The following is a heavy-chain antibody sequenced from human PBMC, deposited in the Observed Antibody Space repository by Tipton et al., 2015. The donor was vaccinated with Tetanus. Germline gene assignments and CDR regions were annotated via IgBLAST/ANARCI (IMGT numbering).Heavy chain of an antibody. CDR3: ARDSAGYYDSSGLDY. V-gene: IGHV4-59*01. CDR2: IHYSGST. J-gene: IGHJ4*02. D-gene: IGHD3-22*01. Sequence: TLSLTCTVSGGSISSYYWSWIRQPPGKGLEWIGYIHYSGSTNYNPSLKSRVTISVDTSKNQFSLKLSSVTAADTAVYYCARDSAGYYDSSGLDYWGQGTLVTVSS. CDR1: GGSISSYY.